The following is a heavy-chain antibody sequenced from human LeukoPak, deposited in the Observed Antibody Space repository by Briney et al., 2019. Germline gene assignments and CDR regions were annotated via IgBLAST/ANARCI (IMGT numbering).Heavy chain of an antibody. V-gene: IGHV1-69*01. CDR1: GGTFSSYA. CDR2: IIPIFGTA. J-gene: IGHJ5*02. CDR3: AREARVYQAFNWFDP. D-gene: IGHD6-13*01. Sequence: SVKVSCKASGGTFSSYAISWVRQAPGQGLEWMGGIIPIFGTANYAQKFQGRVTVTADESTSTAYMELSSLRSEDTAVYYCAREARVYQAFNWFDPWGQGTLVTVSS.